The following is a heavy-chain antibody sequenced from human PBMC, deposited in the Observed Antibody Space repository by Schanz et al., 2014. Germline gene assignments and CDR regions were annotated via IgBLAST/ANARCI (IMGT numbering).Heavy chain of an antibody. D-gene: IGHD3-22*01. J-gene: IGHJ6*02. V-gene: IGHV3-74*01. CDR3: AKIRYDSSGYYLPYYGMDV. CDR2: IKPDGTTT. Sequence: EVQLVESGGGSVQPGGSLRLSCAASGFTFGYNWMHWVRQAPGKGLVWVSRIKPDGTTTSYADSVKGRFTVSRDNAKNTLYLQMNSLRAEDTAMYYCAKIRYDSSGYYLPYYGMDVWGQGTTVIVSS. CDR1: GFTFGYNW.